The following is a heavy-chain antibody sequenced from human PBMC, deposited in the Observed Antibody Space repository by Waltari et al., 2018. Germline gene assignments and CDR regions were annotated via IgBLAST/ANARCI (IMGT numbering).Heavy chain of an antibody. CDR1: GLIVSNNY. V-gene: IGHV3-53*01. Sequence: EVQLVESGGGLIQPGGSLRLSCAASGLIVSNNYMAWVRQTPGKGLELVAMHDTVGSSFHADSVKGRFTMSRDNSKNTRSLRMSRLRDEDSGVYYCARFGYTGDHCPFDYWSQGTLVTVSS. CDR3: ARFGYTGDHCPFDY. CDR2: HDTVGSS. D-gene: IGHD2-8*02. J-gene: IGHJ4*02.